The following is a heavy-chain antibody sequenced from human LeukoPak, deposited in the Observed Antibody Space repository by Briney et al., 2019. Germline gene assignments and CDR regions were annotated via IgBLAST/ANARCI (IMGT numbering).Heavy chain of an antibody. CDR2: IYHSGNT. Sequence: SETLSLTCAVSGYSISSGYYWGWIRQPPGKGLERIGSIYHSGNTYYNPSLKSRVTISVDTSKNQFSLRLSSVTAADTAVYYCARQASWSTSGGNWFDPWGQGTLVTVSS. V-gene: IGHV4-38-2*01. CDR1: GYSISSGYY. D-gene: IGHD3-3*01. J-gene: IGHJ5*02. CDR3: ARQASWSTSGGNWFDP.